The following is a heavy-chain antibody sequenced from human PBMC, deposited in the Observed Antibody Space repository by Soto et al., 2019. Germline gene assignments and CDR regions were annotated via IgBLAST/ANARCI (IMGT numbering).Heavy chain of an antibody. D-gene: IGHD4-17*01. CDR1: GGTFSSYA. CDR2: IIPIFGTA. CDR3: ARAFDYCDYASWYFEL. J-gene: IGHJ2*01. V-gene: IGHV1-69*12. Sequence: QVQLVQSGAEVKKPGSSVKVSCKASGGTFSSYAISWVRQAPGQGLEWMGGIIPIFGTANYAQKFQARVTITADASTSTACMELSSLSSADTAGYYCARAFDYCDYASWYFELWGRGTLVTVSS.